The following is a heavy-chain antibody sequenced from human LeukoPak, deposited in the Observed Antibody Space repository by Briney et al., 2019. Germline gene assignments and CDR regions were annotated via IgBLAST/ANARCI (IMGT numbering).Heavy chain of an antibody. D-gene: IGHD2-2*01. CDR1: GFTFSSHV. CDR3: ARELGYCSSTSCSN. CDR2: IWYDGSNK. V-gene: IGHV3-33*08. Sequence: GGSLKLSCAASGFTFSSHVMSWVRQTPGKGLEWVAVIWYDGSNKYYADSVKGRFTISRDNAKNSLYLQMNSLRAEDTAVYYCARELGYCSSTSCSNWGQGTLVTVSS. J-gene: IGHJ4*02.